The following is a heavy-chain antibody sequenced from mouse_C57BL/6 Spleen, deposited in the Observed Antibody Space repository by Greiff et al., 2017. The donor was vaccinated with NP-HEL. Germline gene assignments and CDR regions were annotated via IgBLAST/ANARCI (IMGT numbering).Heavy chain of an antibody. Sequence: QVQLQQSGAELVMPGASVKLSCKASGYTFTSYWMHWVKQRPGQGLEWIGEIDPSDSYTNYNQKFKGKSTLTVDKSSSTAYMQLSSLTSEDSAVYYCAAYGSSSYWYFDVWGTGTTVTVSS. J-gene: IGHJ1*03. CDR1: GYTFTSYW. CDR2: IDPSDSYT. D-gene: IGHD1-1*01. CDR3: AAYGSSSYWYFDV. V-gene: IGHV1-69*01.